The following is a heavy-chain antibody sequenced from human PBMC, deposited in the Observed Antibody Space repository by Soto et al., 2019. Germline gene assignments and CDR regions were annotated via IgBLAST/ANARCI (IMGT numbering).Heavy chain of an antibody. CDR1: GGSISSSSYY. V-gene: IGHV4-39*01. Sequence: QLQLQESGPGLVKPSETLSLTCTVSGGSISSSSYYWGWIRQPPGKGLEWIGSIYYSGSTYFNPSLKSRVTISVDTSKNQFSLKLSSVPAAAAAVYYCARRITMVRGVIRLDWFGPWGQGTLVTVSS. D-gene: IGHD3-10*01. CDR2: IYYSGST. CDR3: ARRITMVRGVIRLDWFGP. J-gene: IGHJ5*02.